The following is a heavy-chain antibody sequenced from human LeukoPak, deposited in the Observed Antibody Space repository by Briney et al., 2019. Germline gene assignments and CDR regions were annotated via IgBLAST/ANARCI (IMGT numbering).Heavy chain of an antibody. CDR1: GGSISSYY. J-gene: IGHJ4*02. Sequence: PSETLSLTCTVSGGSISSYYWSWIRQPAGKGLEWIGRIYTSGSTNYNPSLKRRVTMSVDTSKNQFSLKLSSVTAADTAVYYCARTSRSGYDQSAFFDYWGQGTLVTVSS. CDR3: ARTSRSGYDQSAFFDY. V-gene: IGHV4-4*07. CDR2: IYTSGST. D-gene: IGHD5-12*01.